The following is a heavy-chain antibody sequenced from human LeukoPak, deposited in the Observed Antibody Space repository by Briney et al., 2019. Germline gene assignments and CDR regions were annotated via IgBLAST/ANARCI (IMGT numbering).Heavy chain of an antibody. D-gene: IGHD3-9*01. Sequence: GESLEISCKGSGYSFTSYWIGWVRQMPGKGLEWMGIIYPGDSDTRYSPSFQGQVTISADKSISTAYLQWSSLKASDTAMYYCARQDDILTGYYKGAFDIWGQGTMVTVSS. CDR3: ARQDDILTGYYKGAFDI. CDR1: GYSFTSYW. J-gene: IGHJ3*02. V-gene: IGHV5-51*01. CDR2: IYPGDSDT.